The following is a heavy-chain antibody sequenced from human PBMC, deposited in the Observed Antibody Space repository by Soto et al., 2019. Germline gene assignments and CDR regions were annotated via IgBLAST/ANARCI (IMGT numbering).Heavy chain of an antibody. CDR1: GYTFTGYY. CDR3: ARGTFASSGDYFAGWFGP. D-gene: IGHD3-22*01. Sequence: QVQVVQSGAEVKKPGASVKVSCKASGYTFTGYYMHWVRQAPGQGLEWMGWIIPNNGGTKYAQKFQDRVTMTRDTSISTASMELSRMRPDDTAVYYCARGTFASSGDYFAGWFGPWGQGTLVTVSS. J-gene: IGHJ5*02. CDR2: IIPNNGGT. V-gene: IGHV1-2*02.